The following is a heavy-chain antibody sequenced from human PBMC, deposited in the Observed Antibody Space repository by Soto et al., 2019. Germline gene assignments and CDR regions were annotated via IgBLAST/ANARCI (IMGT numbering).Heavy chain of an antibody. Sequence: PSETLSLTCTVSGGSISSGGYYWTWIRQHPGKGLEWIAYIYHSGYTFYNPPLKSRVTMSVDTSKNQFSLKLRSVTAADTAVYYCAKWEGLGSDYYYYAMDVWGQGTTVTVSS. CDR2: IYHSGYT. J-gene: IGHJ6*02. D-gene: IGHD1-26*01. CDR1: GGSISSGGYY. CDR3: AKWEGLGSDYYYYAMDV. V-gene: IGHV4-31*03.